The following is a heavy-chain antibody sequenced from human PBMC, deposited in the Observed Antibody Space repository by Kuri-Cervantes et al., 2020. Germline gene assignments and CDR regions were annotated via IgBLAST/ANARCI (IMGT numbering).Heavy chain of an antibody. CDR1: GDSIRSYY. CDR3: VGDNSSGWSLFYYFDY. Sequence: SETLSLTCTVSGDSIRSYYWGWVRQPAGKGLEWIGSIYHSGSTYYNPSLKSRVTISVDTSKNQFSLKLSSVTAADTAVYYCVGDNSSGWSLFYYFDYWGQGTLVTVSS. J-gene: IGHJ4*02. D-gene: IGHD6-19*01. V-gene: IGHV4-38-2*02. CDR2: IYHSGST.